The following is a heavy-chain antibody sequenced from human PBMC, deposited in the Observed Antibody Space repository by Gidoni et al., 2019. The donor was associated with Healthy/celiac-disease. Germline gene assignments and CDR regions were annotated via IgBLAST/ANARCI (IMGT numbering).Heavy chain of an antibody. D-gene: IGHD4-17*01. Sequence: QLQLQESGPGLVKPSETLSLTCTVSGGSISSSSYYWGWIRQPPGKGLEWIGSIYYSGSTYYNPSLKSRVTISVDTSKNQFSLKLSSVTAADTAVYYCARNHGAYAAFSYYYGMDVWGQGTTVTVSS. CDR1: GGSISSSSYY. J-gene: IGHJ6*02. CDR2: IYYSGST. V-gene: IGHV4-39*01. CDR3: ARNHGAYAAFSYYYGMDV.